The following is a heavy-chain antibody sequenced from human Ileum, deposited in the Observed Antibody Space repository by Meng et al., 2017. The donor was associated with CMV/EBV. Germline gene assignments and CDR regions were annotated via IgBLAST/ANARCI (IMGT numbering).Heavy chain of an antibody. V-gene: IGHV5-51*01. J-gene: IGHJ6*02. CDR1: GYSFTSYW. CDR3: ARRRNWNLDV. Sequence: TVSCKGSGYSFTSYWIGWVRQMPGKGLAWMGIIYPGDSDTRYSPSFQGQVTISADKSISTAYLQWSSLKASDTAMYYCARRRNWNLDVWGQGTTVTVSS. D-gene: IGHD1-1*01. CDR2: IYPGDSDT.